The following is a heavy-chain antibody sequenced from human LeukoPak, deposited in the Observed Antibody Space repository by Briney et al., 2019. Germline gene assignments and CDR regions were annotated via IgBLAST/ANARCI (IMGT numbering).Heavy chain of an antibody. V-gene: IGHV4-34*01. CDR1: GGSFSGYY. Sequence: NASETLSLTCAVYGGSFSGYYWSGIRQPPGKGLEWIGEINHSGSTNYNPSLKSRVTISVDTSKNQFSLKLSSVTAADTAVYYCASYYDSSGLDYWGQGTLVTVSS. CDR3: ASYYDSSGLDY. D-gene: IGHD3-22*01. J-gene: IGHJ4*02. CDR2: INHSGST.